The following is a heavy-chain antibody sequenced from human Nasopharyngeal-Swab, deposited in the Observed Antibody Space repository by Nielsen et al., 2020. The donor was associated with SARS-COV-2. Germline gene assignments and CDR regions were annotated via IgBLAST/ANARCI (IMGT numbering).Heavy chain of an antibody. Sequence: SETLSLTCAVYGGSFSGYYLSWIRQPPGKGLEWIGEINHSGSTNYNPSLKSRVTISVDTSKNQFSLKLSSVTAADTAVYYCARGAAGYYDSSGYPYFDYWGQGTLVTVSS. CDR3: ARGAAGYYDSSGYPYFDY. CDR1: GGSFSGYY. D-gene: IGHD3-22*01. V-gene: IGHV4-34*01. CDR2: INHSGST. J-gene: IGHJ4*02.